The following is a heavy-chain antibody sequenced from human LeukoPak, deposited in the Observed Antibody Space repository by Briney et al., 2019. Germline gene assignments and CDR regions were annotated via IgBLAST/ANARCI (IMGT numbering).Heavy chain of an antibody. Sequence: GGSLRLSCAASGFTFSSYAMSWVRQAPGKGLEWVSAISGSGGSTYYADSVKGRFTISRDNSKNTLHLQMNSLRAEDTAVYYCAKSGPVHRYYYYGMDVWGQGTTVTVSS. CDR2: ISGSGGST. J-gene: IGHJ6*02. CDR3: AKSGPVHRYYYYGMDV. CDR1: GFTFSSYA. D-gene: IGHD2-21*01. V-gene: IGHV3-23*01.